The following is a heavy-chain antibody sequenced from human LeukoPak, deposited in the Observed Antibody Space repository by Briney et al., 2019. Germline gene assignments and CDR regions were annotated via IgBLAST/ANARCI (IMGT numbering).Heavy chain of an antibody. Sequence: SETLSLTCAVYGGSFSGYYWNWIRQPAGKGLEWIGRIYTSGSTNYNPSLKSRVTISVDTSKNQFSLKLSSVTAADTAVYYCARGYGDHWVDLGSFDYWGQGTLVTVSS. CDR1: GGSFSGYY. CDR3: ARGYGDHWVDLGSFDY. J-gene: IGHJ4*02. V-gene: IGHV4-59*10. CDR2: IYTSGST. D-gene: IGHD4-17*01.